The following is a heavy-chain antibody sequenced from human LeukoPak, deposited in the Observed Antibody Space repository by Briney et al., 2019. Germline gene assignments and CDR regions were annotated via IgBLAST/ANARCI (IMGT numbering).Heavy chain of an antibody. CDR1: GGSICSYY. J-gene: IGHJ3*02. D-gene: IGHD3-9*01. Sequence: SETLSLTCTVSGGSICSYYWSWIRLPPGKGLEWIGYLSKSGNTNYSPSLKSRVTIFGDTSKNQFFLKLSSVTAADTAVYYCARARYVNSFYAFDIWGQGTLVTVSS. CDR3: ARARYVNSFYAFDI. CDR2: LSKSGNT. V-gene: IGHV4-59*01.